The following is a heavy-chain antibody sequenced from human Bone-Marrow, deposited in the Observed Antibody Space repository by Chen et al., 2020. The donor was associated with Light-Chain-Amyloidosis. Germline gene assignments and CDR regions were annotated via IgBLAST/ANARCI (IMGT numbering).Heavy chain of an antibody. V-gene: IGHV3-33*01. Sequence: VQLVESGGGVAQPGTSLRLSCAASGFTFSDFGFHWVRQAPGKGLEWVAVQWFNGNDNYADSVRGRFTISRDSSKNMLLLQLNSLRVEDTAIYYCARDSIEGPTDFDYWGQGTLVTVSS. CDR3: ARDSIEGPTDFDY. CDR2: QWFNGND. J-gene: IGHJ4*02. D-gene: IGHD3-3*02. CDR1: GFTFSDFG.